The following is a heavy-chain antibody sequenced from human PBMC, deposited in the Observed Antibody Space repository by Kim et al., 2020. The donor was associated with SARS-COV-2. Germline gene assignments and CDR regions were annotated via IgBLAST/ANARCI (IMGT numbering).Heavy chain of an antibody. D-gene: IGHD3-22*01. Sequence: ASVKVSCKASGYTFTSYYMHWVRQVPGQGLEWMGIINPSRGSTSYAQKFQGRVTMTRDTSTSTVYMELSSLISEDTAVYYCARASPSRYYDSSGPLDYWGQGTLVTVSS. CDR2: INPSRGST. CDR1: GYTFTSYY. V-gene: IGHV1-46*01. CDR3: ARASPSRYYDSSGPLDY. J-gene: IGHJ4*02.